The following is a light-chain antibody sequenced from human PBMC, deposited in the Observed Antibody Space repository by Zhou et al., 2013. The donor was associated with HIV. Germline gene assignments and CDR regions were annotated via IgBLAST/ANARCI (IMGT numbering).Light chain of an antibody. CDR1: QSIDNY. Sequence: DIQMTQSPSSLSASVGDRVTISCRASQSIDNYLNWYQQRPGKAPKLLIYDASNLETGVPSRFSGNGSGTDFTFTISSLHPEDIATYYCQQYDNVPQLTFGGGTNVEIK. J-gene: IGKJ4*01. CDR3: QQYDNVPQLT. CDR2: DAS. V-gene: IGKV1-33*01.